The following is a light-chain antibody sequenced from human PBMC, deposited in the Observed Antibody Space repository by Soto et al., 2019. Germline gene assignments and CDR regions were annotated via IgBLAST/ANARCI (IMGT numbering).Light chain of an antibody. Sequence: ATQMTQSPSSLSASVGDRVTIACRASQGIRTELGWYQQKAGEAPKLLIYAASTLQSGVPPRFSGSGSGTDFTLTISSLQPEDFATYYCLQDYDYPRTFGQGIKVEMK. CDR3: LQDYDYPRT. J-gene: IGKJ1*01. CDR1: QGIRTE. CDR2: AAS. V-gene: IGKV1-6*01.